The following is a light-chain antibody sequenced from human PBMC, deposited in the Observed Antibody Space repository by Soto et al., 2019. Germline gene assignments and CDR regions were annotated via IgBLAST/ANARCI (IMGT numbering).Light chain of an antibody. Sequence: EIVMTQSPGTLCVSRWEVASLCCWASQSVNSKLAWYQQKHAQAPRLLIYGASTGATDIPARFSSSGAGTEYTLTISSLEPEDFSVYYCQPYNDWPSWTFGQGTKVDI. J-gene: IGKJ1*01. CDR2: GAS. V-gene: IGKV3-15*01. CDR1: QSVNSK. CDR3: QPYNDWPSWT.